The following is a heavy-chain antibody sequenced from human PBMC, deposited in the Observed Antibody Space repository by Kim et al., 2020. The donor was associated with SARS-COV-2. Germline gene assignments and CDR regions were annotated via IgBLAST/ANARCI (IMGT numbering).Heavy chain of an antibody. J-gene: IGHJ5*02. D-gene: IGHD6-25*01. CDR3: ARDFSGYGHLGS. CDR2: INHSGST. V-gene: IGHV4-34*01. Sequence: SETLSLTCAVYGGSFSGYYWSWIRQPPGKGLEWIGEINHSGSTNYNPSLKSRVTISVDTSKNQFSLKLSSVTAADTAVYYCARDFSGYGHLGSWGQGTLVTVSS. CDR1: GGSFSGYY.